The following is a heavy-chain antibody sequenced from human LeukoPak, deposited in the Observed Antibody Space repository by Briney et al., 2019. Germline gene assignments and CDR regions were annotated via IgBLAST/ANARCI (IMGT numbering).Heavy chain of an antibody. CDR2: ISSSSSYI. Sequence: PGGSLRLSCAASGFTFSSYSMNWVRQAPGKGLEWVSSISSSSSYIYYADSVKGRFTISRDNAKNSLYLQMNSLRAEDTAVYYCARDSPAAVASASPADYWGQGTLVTVSS. D-gene: IGHD6-19*01. CDR1: GFTFSSYS. V-gene: IGHV3-21*01. J-gene: IGHJ4*02. CDR3: ARDSPAAVASASPADY.